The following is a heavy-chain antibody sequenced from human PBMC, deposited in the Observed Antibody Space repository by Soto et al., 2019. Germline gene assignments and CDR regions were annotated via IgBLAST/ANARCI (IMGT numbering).Heavy chain of an antibody. J-gene: IGHJ6*02. Sequence: ASVKVSCKASGYTFTGYALHWVRQAPGQRLEWMGWISAGNGNTKYSQKFQGRVTITRDTSASTAYMELSSLRSEDTAVYYCAIGRRWLQTTEYYYYYYGMDVWGQGTTVTVSS. D-gene: IGHD5-12*01. CDR1: GYTFTGYA. V-gene: IGHV1-3*01. CDR2: ISAGNGNT. CDR3: AIGRRWLQTTEYYYYYYGMDV.